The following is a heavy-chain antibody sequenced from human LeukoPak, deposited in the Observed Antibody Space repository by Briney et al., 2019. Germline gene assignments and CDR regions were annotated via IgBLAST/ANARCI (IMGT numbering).Heavy chain of an antibody. Sequence: GGSLRLSCAASGFTFSSYWMSWVRQAPGKGLEWVANIKQDGSEKYYVDSVKGRFTISRDNSKNSLYLQMNSLRAEDTAVYYCARGVSSGYYEAYYFDYWGQGTLVTVSS. D-gene: IGHD3-22*01. CDR1: GFTFSSYW. J-gene: IGHJ4*02. CDR2: IKQDGSEK. CDR3: ARGVSSGYYEAYYFDY. V-gene: IGHV3-7*01.